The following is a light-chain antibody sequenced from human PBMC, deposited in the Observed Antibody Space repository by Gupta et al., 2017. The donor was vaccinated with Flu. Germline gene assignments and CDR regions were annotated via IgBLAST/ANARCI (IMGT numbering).Light chain of an antibody. Sequence: DIQLTQSPSSLSASVGDRVTIPCRASQDIRTDLNWYEQKPGKAPKRLIFAAFSLQSGVPSRFSGSGSGTEFTLTISSLQPEDFATYYCLQHHTYPPTFGQGTKVEIK. CDR1: QDIRTD. V-gene: IGKV1-17*01. CDR2: AAF. CDR3: LQHHTYPPT. J-gene: IGKJ1*01.